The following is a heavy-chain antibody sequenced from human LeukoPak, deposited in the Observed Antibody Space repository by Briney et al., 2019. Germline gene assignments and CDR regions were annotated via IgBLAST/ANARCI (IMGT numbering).Heavy chain of an antibody. J-gene: IGHJ3*02. CDR1: GYSLTSYW. CDR2: IYPGDSDT. D-gene: IGHD2-15*01. CDR3: ARQYCGGGSCYPNAFDI. V-gene: IGHV5-51*01. Sequence: GESLKISCKGSGYSLTSYWIGWVRQMPGKGLEWMGIIYPGDSDTRYSPSFQGQVTISADKSISTAYLQWSSLKASDTAMYYCARQYCGGGSCYPNAFDIWGQGTMVTVSS.